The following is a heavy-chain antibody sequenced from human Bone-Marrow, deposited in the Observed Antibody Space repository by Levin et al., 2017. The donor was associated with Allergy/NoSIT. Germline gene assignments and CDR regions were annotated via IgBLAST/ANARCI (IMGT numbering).Heavy chain of an antibody. CDR1: GFTFSSYS. CDR3: ARRYDGDPPDAFDI. V-gene: IGHV3-48*01. J-gene: IGHJ3*02. CDR2: ISSSSSTI. D-gene: IGHD4-17*01. Sequence: GGSLRLSCAASGFTFSSYSMNWVRQAPGKGLEWVSYISSSSSTIYYADSVKGRFTISRDNAKNSLYLQMNSLRAEDTAVYYCARRYDGDPPDAFDIWGQGTMVTVSS.